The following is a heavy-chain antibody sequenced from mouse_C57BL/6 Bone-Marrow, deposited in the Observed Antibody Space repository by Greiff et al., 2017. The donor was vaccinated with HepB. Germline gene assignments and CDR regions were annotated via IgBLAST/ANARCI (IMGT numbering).Heavy chain of an antibody. D-gene: IGHD1-1*01. J-gene: IGHJ2*01. Sequence: QVQLQQPGAELVKPGASVKMSCKASGYTFTSYWITWVKQRPGQGLEWIGDIYPGSGSTNYNEKFKSKATLTVDTSSSTAYMQLSSLTSEDSAVYYCARSSFITTVVATNYWGQGTTLTVSS. V-gene: IGHV1-55*01. CDR2: IYPGSGST. CDR3: ARSSFITTVVATNY. CDR1: GYTFTSYW.